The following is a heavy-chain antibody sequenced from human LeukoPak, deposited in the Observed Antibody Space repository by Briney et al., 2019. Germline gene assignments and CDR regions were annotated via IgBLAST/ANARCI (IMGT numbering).Heavy chain of an antibody. CDR2: IYHSGST. CDR3: ARNWGRYYFDY. D-gene: IGHD7-27*01. Sequence: SETLSLTCTVSGYSISSGHLWGWIRQPPGKGLEWIGSIYHSGSTYCNPSFKSRVTISVDTSKNQFSLKLSSVTAADTAVYYCARNWGRYYFDYWGQGTLVTVSS. V-gene: IGHV4-38-2*02. CDR1: GYSISSGHL. J-gene: IGHJ4*02.